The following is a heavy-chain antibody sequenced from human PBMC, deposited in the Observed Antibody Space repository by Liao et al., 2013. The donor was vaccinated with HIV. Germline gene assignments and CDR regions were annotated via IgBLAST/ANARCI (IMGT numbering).Heavy chain of an antibody. Sequence: QVQLQQWGAGLLKPSETLSLTCAVYGGSFSGYYWSWIRQPPGKGLEWIGEINHSGSTNYNPSLKSRVTISVDTSKNQFSLKLSSVTAADTAVYYCARETGLYCSSTSCYYYYYMDVWGKGTNGHRLL. J-gene: IGHJ6*03. CDR1: GGSFSGYY. CDR3: ARETGLYCSSTSCYYYYYMDV. D-gene: IGHD2-2*01. CDR2: INHSGST. V-gene: IGHV4-34*01.